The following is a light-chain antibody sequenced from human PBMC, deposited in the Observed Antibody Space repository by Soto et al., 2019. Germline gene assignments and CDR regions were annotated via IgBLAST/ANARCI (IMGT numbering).Light chain of an antibody. V-gene: IGLV1-40*01. CDR2: ANT. CDR3: QSYDSGLSGSWV. CDR1: SSNIGAGYD. J-gene: IGLJ3*02. Sequence: QSVLTQPPSVSAAPGQRVTISCTGSSSNIGAGYDVHWYQQLPGTAPKLLIFANTNRPSGVPDRFSGSKSGTSASLAITGLQAEDEADYYCQSYDSGLSGSWVFGGGTKVTVL.